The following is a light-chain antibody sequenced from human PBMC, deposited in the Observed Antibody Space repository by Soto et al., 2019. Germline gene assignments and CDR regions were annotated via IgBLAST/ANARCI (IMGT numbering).Light chain of an antibody. CDR1: QGISNY. J-gene: IGKJ4*01. Sequence: DIQMTQSPSSLSASVGDRVTITCRASQGISNYLAWYQQIPGKVPKLLISAASTLQSGVPSRFSGSGSGTDFTLTISSLQPEDVATYYWQKYTNVSAFGGGTKVEIK. CDR3: QKYTNVSA. V-gene: IGKV1-27*01. CDR2: AAS.